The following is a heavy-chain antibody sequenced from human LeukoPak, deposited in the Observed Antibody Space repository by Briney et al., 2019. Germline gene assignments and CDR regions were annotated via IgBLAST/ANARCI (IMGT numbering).Heavy chain of an antibody. CDR3: ARHIAGYFHY. CDR2: IYSGGST. CDR1: GYTVSSNY. Sequence: GGSLRLSCAASGYTVSSNYMSWVRQAPGKGLEWVSVIYSGGSTYYADSVKGRFTISRDNSKNTLYLQMNSLRAEDTAVYYCARHIAGYFHYWGQGTLATVSS. D-gene: IGHD1-20*01. J-gene: IGHJ4*02. V-gene: IGHV3-66*04.